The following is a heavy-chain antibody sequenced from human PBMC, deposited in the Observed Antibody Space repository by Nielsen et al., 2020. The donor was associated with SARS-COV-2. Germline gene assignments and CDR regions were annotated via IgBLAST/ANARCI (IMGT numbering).Heavy chain of an antibody. J-gene: IGHJ4*02. V-gene: IGHV4-39*01. CDR3: ARSISVAGLPYFDY. Sequence: SETLCLTCTVSGGSISSSSYYWGWIRQPPGKGLEWIGSIYYSGSTYYNPSLKSRVTISVDTSKNQFSLKLSSVTAADTAVYYCARSISVAGLPYFDYWGQGTLVTVSS. D-gene: IGHD6-19*01. CDR2: IYYSGST. CDR1: GGSISSSSYY.